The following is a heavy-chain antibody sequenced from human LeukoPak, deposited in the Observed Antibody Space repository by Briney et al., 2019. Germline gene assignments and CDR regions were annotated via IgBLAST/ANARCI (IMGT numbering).Heavy chain of an antibody. CDR3: AKDRPYITSWYGCSTP. V-gene: IGHV3-23*01. CDR2: ITDSGGGA. J-gene: IGHJ5*02. Sequence: QPGGSLRLSCAASGFTFSSNGMTWVRQAPGKGLEWVSTITDSGGGAHYADSVKGRFTISRDSSRSTLYLQMHSLRAEDTAVYYCAKDRPYITSWYGCSTPWGQGTLVTVSS. CDR1: GFTFSSNG. D-gene: IGHD6-13*01.